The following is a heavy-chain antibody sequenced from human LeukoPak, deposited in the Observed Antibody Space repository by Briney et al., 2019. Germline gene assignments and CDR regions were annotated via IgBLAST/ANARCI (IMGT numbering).Heavy chain of an antibody. Sequence: GGSLRLSCAASGFTFSSYGMHWVRQAPGKGLEWVADIWFDGSVSHHADSVKGRFTISRDNSKNTLFLQMNSLRGEDTAVYYCAREGKENYGMDVWGQGTTVTVSS. J-gene: IGHJ6*02. CDR1: GFTFSSYG. CDR2: IWFDGSVS. CDR3: AREGKENYGMDV. V-gene: IGHV3-33*01.